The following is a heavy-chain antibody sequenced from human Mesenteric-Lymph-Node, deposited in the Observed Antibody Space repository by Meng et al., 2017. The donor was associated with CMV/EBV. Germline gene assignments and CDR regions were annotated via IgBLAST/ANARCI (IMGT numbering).Heavy chain of an antibody. V-gene: IGHV3-48*03. D-gene: IGHD6-25*01. Sequence: GGSLRLSCAPSGFTFSNYEMMWVRQAPGKGLEWISCISSSGNTKYYADSVKGRFTISRENAKNSLYLQVNSLRAEDMGVYYCGNNGYLGMDVWGQGTTVTVSS. CDR2: ISSSGNTK. J-gene: IGHJ6*02. CDR3: GNNGYLGMDV. CDR1: GFTFSNYE.